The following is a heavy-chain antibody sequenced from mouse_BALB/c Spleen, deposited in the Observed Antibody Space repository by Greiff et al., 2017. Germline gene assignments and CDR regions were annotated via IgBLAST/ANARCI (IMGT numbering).Heavy chain of an antibody. CDR3: AREWLLFDY. CDR1: GFTFSSYG. V-gene: IGHV5-6-3*01. CDR2: INSNGGST. Sequence: EVKLVESGGGLVQPGGSLKLSCAASGFTFSSYGMSWVRQTPDKRLELVATINSNGGSTYYPDSVKGRFTISRDNAKNTLYLQMSSLKSEDTAMYYCAREWLLFDYWGQGTTLTVSS. D-gene: IGHD2-3*01. J-gene: IGHJ2*01.